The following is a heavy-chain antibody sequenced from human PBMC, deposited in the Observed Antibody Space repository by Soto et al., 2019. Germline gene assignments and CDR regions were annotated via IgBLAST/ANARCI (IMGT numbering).Heavy chain of an antibody. J-gene: IGHJ6*03. Sequence: EVQLVESGGGLVQPGGSLRLSCAASGFIFSSYSMNWVRQAPGKGLEWVSYISSSSDTIYYADSVKGRFTISRDNAENSLYLQMNSLRAEDTAVYYCARDPRYCSGGNCYSSYYYYYLDVWCIGTTVTVSS. V-gene: IGHV3-48*01. D-gene: IGHD2-15*01. CDR3: ARDPRYCSGGNCYSSYYYYYLDV. CDR1: GFIFSSYS. CDR2: ISSSSDTI.